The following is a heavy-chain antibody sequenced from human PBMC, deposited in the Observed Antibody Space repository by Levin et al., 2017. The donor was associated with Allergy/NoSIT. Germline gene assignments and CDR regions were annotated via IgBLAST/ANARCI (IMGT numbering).Heavy chain of an antibody. CDR3: GKDRSSWYHLGFFDY. CDR1: GFIFSSYA. D-gene: IGHD6-19*01. CDR2: ISGSASNT. Sequence: GGSLRLSCAASGFIFSSYAMSWVRQAPGKGLEWVSSISGSASNTYYADSVKGRFTISRDNSKNTLFLQINGLRAEDTAVYYCGKDRSSWYHLGFFDYWGQGTLVTVSS. J-gene: IGHJ4*02. V-gene: IGHV3-23*01.